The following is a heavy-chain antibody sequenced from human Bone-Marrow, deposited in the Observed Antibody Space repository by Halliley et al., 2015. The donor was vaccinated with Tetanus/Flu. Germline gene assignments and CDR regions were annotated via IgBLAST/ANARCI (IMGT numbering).Heavy chain of an antibody. D-gene: IGHD3-9*01. J-gene: IGHJ4*02. Sequence: TVSGFNFKIHAMHWVRQAPRKGLEWVSSVRSRTTYINYADSVKGQFTISRDNAEKSLYLQMNSLTADDTAVYYCAREGTWLSPFDSWGQGTLVNLSS. CDR3: AREGTWLSPFDS. CDR2: VRSRTTYI. CDR1: GFNFKIHA. V-gene: IGHV3-21*01.